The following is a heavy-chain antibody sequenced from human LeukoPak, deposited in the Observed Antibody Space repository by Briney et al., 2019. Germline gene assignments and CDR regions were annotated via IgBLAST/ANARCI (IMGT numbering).Heavy chain of an antibody. Sequence: GGSLRLSCAPSGFTFSRHGMHWVRQAPGKGLEWVAIISNDGSRKYYAHSVEGRFTISRDNSRNTLYLQMDSLRAEDTAVYYCARDRAWNYFDYWGQGTLVTVSS. J-gene: IGHJ4*02. CDR3: ARDRAWNYFDY. CDR1: GFTFSRHG. V-gene: IGHV3-30*03. CDR2: ISNDGSRK. D-gene: IGHD3-3*01.